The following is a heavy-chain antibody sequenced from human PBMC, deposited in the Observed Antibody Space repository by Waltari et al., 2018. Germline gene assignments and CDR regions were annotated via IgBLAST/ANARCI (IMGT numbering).Heavy chain of an antibody. V-gene: IGHV4-39*01. Sequence: LQLQESGPGLVKPSETLSLTCTFSSGSIRTSSYYWGWIRQPPGKGLEWIGNIYFSGSPYYNPSLKSRVTITLDTFKNQFSLKLTSVGAADTTVYYCASALEDYNDSQYFQRWGQGTLVTVSS. CDR1: SGSIRTSSYY. J-gene: IGHJ1*01. CDR3: ASALEDYNDSQYFQR. D-gene: IGHD4-17*01. CDR2: IYFSGSP.